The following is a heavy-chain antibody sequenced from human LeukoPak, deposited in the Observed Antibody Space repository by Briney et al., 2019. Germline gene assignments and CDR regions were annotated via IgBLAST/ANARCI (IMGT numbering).Heavy chain of an antibody. CDR1: GFTLSNYW. V-gene: IGHV3-74*01. D-gene: IGHD3-16*01. J-gene: IGHJ4*02. CDR3: ARDQGGPTSY. Sequence: GGSLRLSCSASGFTLSNYWMHWVRQAPGKGLVWVSRINTDGSSTNYADSVKGRFTVSRDNSKNTLYLQMNSLRAEDTAVYYRARDQGGPTSYWGQGTLVIVSS. CDR2: INTDGSST.